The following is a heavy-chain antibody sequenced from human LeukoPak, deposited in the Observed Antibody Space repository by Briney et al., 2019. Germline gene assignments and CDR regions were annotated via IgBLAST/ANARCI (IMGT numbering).Heavy chain of an antibody. CDR1: GGTFSSCA. J-gene: IGHJ6*03. D-gene: IGHD3-22*01. CDR3: AYDSSGYYYYYYYMDV. CDR2: IIPIFGTA. Sequence: GASVKVSCKASGGTFSSCAISWVRQAPGQGLEWMGGIIPIFGTANYAQKFQGRVTITTDESTSTAYMELSSLRSEDTAVYYCAYDSSGYYYYYYYMDVWGKGTTVTVSS. V-gene: IGHV1-69*05.